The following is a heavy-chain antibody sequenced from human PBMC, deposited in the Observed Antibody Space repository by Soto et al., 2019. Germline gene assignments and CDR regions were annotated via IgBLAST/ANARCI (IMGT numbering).Heavy chain of an antibody. Sequence: SPTLSLTCVISGDSVSSNSVAWNLVRQSPSRGLEWLGRTYYRSRWYNDYSVSVRSRIAINPDTSKNHFSLQLNSVTPDDTAVYYCARSEEDSDYYYYGMEFWGEGTKVTVS. J-gene: IGHJ6*02. CDR1: GDSVSSNSVA. D-gene: IGHD2-15*01. V-gene: IGHV6-1*01. CDR3: ARSEEDSDYYYYGMEF. CDR2: TYYRSRWYN.